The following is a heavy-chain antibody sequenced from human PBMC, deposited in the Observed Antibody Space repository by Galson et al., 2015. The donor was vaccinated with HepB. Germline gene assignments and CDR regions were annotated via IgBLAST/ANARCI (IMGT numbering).Heavy chain of an antibody. V-gene: IGHV2-5*02. CDR1: GFSLSTSGVG. Sequence: PALVKPTQTLTLTCTFSGFSLSTSGVGVGWIRQPPGKALEWLALIYWDDDKRYSPPLKSRLTITKDTSKNQVVLTMTNMDPVDTATYYRAHRRPERVLEWGNGGPVAPWDQGTLVTVSS. D-gene: IGHD3-3*01. CDR3: AHRRPERVLEWGNGGPVAP. CDR2: IYWDDDK. J-gene: IGHJ5*02.